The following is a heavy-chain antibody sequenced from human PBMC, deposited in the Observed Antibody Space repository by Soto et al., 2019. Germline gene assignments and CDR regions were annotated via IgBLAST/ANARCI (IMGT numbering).Heavy chain of an antibody. D-gene: IGHD2-2*01. V-gene: IGHV1-69*01. Sequence: QVQLVQSGAEVRKPGSSVKVSCKASGGTFSRHAISWVRQAPGQGLEWMGGIIPIFGTANYAQKFQGRVTITADESTSTAYMELSSLRSEDTAVYYCARGPYCSSTSCHGGAPDYWGQGTLVTVSS. CDR2: IIPIFGTA. CDR3: ARGPYCSSTSCHGGAPDY. J-gene: IGHJ4*02. CDR1: GGTFSRHA.